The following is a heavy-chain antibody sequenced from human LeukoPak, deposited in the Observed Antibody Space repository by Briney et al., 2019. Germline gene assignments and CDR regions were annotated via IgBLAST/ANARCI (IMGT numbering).Heavy chain of an antibody. D-gene: IGHD3-10*01. J-gene: IGHJ4*02. V-gene: IGHV3-21*01. CDR3: AREPLKLLWFGEPSGY. CDR1: GFTFSSYA. Sequence: GGSLRLSCAASGFTFSSYAISWVRQAPGKGLEWVSSISSSSSCIYYADSVKGRFTISRDNAKNSLYLQMNSLRAEDTAVYYCAREPLKLLWFGEPSGYWGQGTLVTVSS. CDR2: ISSSSSCI.